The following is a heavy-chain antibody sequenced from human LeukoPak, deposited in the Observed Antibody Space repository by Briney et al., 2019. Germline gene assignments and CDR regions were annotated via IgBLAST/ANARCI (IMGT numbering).Heavy chain of an antibody. J-gene: IGHJ4*02. V-gene: IGHV4-59*01. Sequence: SETLSLTCTVSGGSISSYYWSWIRQPPGKGLEWIGYIYYSGSTNYNPSLKSRVTISVDTSKNQFSLKLSSVTAADTAVYYCARGHGDGDYMQFDYWGQGTLVTVSS. CDR2: IYYSGST. CDR1: GGSISSYY. CDR3: ARGHGDGDYMQFDY. D-gene: IGHD4-17*01.